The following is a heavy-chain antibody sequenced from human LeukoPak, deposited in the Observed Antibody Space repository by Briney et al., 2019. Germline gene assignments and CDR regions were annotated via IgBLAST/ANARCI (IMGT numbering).Heavy chain of an antibody. CDR1: GGSISSYY. Sequence: IPSETLSLTCTVSGGSISSYYWSWIRQRAGKGLEWIGRIYTSGSTNYNPSLKSRVTMSVDTSKNQFSLKLSSVTAADTAVYYCARAGGMGYCSGGSCYSNWFDPWGQGTLVTVSS. CDR2: IYTSGST. D-gene: IGHD2-15*01. V-gene: IGHV4-4*07. CDR3: ARAGGMGYCSGGSCYSNWFDP. J-gene: IGHJ5*02.